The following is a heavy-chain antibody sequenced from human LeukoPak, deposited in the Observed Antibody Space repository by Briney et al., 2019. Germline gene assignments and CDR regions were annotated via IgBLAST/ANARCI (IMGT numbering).Heavy chain of an antibody. CDR2: IYPGDSDT. J-gene: IGHJ5*02. CDR3: ARLRYSSSWFDP. D-gene: IGHD6-13*01. V-gene: IGHV5-51*01. CDR1: EYSFINYW. Sequence: GESLKISCRGSEYSFINYWIGWVRQMPGKGLEWMGIIYPGDSDTRYSPSFQGQVTISADKSISTAYLQWSSLKASDTAMYYCARLRYSSSWFDPWGQGTLVTVSS.